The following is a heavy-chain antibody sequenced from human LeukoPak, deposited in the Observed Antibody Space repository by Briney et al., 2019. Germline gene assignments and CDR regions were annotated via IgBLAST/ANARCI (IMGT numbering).Heavy chain of an antibody. CDR2: ISSSSSTI. V-gene: IGHV3-11*04. CDR1: GFTFSDYY. CDR3: ARDTEGVAYCGGDCPPHGY. J-gene: IGHJ4*02. Sequence: GGSLRLSCAASGFTFSDYYMSWIRQAPGKGLEWVSYISSSSSTIYYADSVKGRFTISRDNAKNSLYLQMNSLRAEDTAVYYCARDTEGVAYCGGDCPPHGYWGQGTLVTVSS. D-gene: IGHD2-21*02.